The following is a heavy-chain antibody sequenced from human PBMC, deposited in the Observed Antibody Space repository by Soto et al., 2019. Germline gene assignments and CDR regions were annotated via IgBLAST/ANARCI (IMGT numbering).Heavy chain of an antibody. J-gene: IGHJ5*02. V-gene: IGHV6-1*01. CDR2: TYYRSKWYN. CDR1: GDSVSSNSAT. CDR3: GRAHLGTDRNVLEPFDP. Sequence: PSQTLSLTCAISGDSVSSNSATWNWIRQSPSRGLEWLGRTYYRSKWYNDYAISVKSRITIKPDTFKNQFSLQPNSVIPEDTAVYYCGRAHLGTDRNVLEPFDPWGQGTLVTVSS. D-gene: IGHD1-1*01.